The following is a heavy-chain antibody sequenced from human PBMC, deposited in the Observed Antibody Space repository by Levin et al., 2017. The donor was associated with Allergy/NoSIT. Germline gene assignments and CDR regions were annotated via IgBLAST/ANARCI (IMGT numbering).Heavy chain of an antibody. CDR3: AKDLSVVPAANYYYGMDV. J-gene: IGHJ6*02. D-gene: IGHD2-2*01. V-gene: IGHV3-23*01. CDR2: ISDSGGSM. Sequence: GGSLRLSCAASGFTFRNFAMSWVRQAPGKGLEWVSGISDSGGSMYNAESVKGRFTISRDNSKSTLYLQMKSLRAEDTAVYYCAKDLSVVPAANYYYGMDVWGQGTTVTVSS. CDR1: GFTFRNFA.